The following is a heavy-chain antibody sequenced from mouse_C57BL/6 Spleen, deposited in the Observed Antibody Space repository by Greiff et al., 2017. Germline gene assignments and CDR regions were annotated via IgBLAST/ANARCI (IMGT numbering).Heavy chain of an antibody. D-gene: IGHD2-1*01. CDR1: GFNIKDDY. CDR3: TYGNYAWFAY. V-gene: IGHV14-4*01. J-gene: IGHJ3*01. Sequence: EVQLQESGAELVRPGASVKLSCTASGFNIKDDYMHWVKQRPEQGLEWIGWIDPENGDTEYASKFQGKATITADTSSNTAYLQLSSLTSEDTAVYYCTYGNYAWFAYWGQGTLVTVSA. CDR2: IDPENGDT.